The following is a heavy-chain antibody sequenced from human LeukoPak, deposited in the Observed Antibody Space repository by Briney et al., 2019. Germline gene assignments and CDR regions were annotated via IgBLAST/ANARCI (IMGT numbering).Heavy chain of an antibody. Sequence: ASVKVSCKASGDTFSNHPINWVRQAPGQGLEWLGMIIPIFNSLKYAEKFQGRHTITADKATTTAYLELSSLGSDDTAVYYCAREWGYYDSTGAYHGVSWFDSWGQGTLATVSS. D-gene: IGHD3-22*01. CDR3: AREWGYYDSTGAYHGVSWFDS. V-gene: IGHV1-69*06. CDR2: IIPIFNSL. CDR1: GDTFSNHP. J-gene: IGHJ5*01.